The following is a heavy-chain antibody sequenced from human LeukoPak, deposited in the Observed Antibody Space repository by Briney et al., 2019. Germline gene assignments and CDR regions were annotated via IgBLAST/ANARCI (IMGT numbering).Heavy chain of an antibody. Sequence: PSETLSLTCTVSGGSISSYYWSWIRQPPGKGLEWIGYIYYSGSTNYNPSLKSRVTISVDTSKNQFSLELSSVTAADTAVYYCARHEGDGYSSGWYPAYNWFDPWGQGTLVTVSS. CDR3: ARHEGDGYSSGWYPAYNWFDP. V-gene: IGHV4-59*08. CDR1: GGSISSYY. J-gene: IGHJ5*02. CDR2: IYYSGST. D-gene: IGHD6-19*01.